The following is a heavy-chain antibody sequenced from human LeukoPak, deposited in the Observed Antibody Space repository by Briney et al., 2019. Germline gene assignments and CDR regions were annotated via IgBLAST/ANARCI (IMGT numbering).Heavy chain of an antibody. CDR2: IKQDGGQI. Sequence: GGSLRLSCAASEFTFSSYWMSWVRQAPGKGLEWVANIKQDGGQIYYLESVKGRFTVSRDNAKNSLYLQMNSLRAEDTAVYYCARLGARQMLEYWGQGTLVTVSS. V-gene: IGHV3-7*01. CDR3: ARLGARQMLEY. CDR1: EFTFSSYW. D-gene: IGHD4-17*01. J-gene: IGHJ4*02.